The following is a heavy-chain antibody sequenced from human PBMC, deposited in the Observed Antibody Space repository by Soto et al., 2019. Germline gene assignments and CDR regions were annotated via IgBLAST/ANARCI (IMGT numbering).Heavy chain of an antibody. D-gene: IGHD2-21*02. V-gene: IGHV3-30-3*01. J-gene: IGHJ5*02. CDR1: GFTFSSYA. Sequence: GGSLRLSCAASGFTFSSYAMHWVRQAPGKGLEWVAVISYDGSNKYYADSVKGRFTISRDNSKNTLYLQMNSLRAEDTAVYYCARDKQIVVVTATRSGGFVPWGQGTLVTVSS. CDR2: ISYDGSNK. CDR3: ARDKQIVVVTATRSGGFVP.